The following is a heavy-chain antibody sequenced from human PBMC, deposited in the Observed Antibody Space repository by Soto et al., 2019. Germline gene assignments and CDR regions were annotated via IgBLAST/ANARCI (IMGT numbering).Heavy chain of an antibody. D-gene: IGHD3-22*01. J-gene: IGHJ6*03. CDR2: IFYTGIT. Sequence: SETLSLTCTVSGGSINSYYWSWIRQTPGKGLEWIGHIFYTGITKYNSSLRSRVTISLDTSKTQFSLTLKSVTAADTAVYYCARRGFGLFYYGTSGSPDFYYYNMDVWGQGTTVT. CDR3: ARRGFGLFYYGTSGSPDFYYYNMDV. CDR1: GGSINSYY. V-gene: IGHV4-59*08.